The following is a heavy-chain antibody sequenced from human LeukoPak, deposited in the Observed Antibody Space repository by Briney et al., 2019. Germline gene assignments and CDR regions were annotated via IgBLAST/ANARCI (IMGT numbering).Heavy chain of an antibody. V-gene: IGHV3-9*01. Sequence: GRSLRLSCAASGFTFDDYAMHWVRQAPGKGLEWVSGISWNSGSIGYADSVKGRFTISRDNAKNSLYLQMNSLRAEDTAVYYCAREGTYYDFWSGVDYWGQGTLVTVSS. CDR3: AREGTYYDFWSGVDY. J-gene: IGHJ4*02. CDR2: ISWNSGSI. D-gene: IGHD3-3*01. CDR1: GFTFDDYA.